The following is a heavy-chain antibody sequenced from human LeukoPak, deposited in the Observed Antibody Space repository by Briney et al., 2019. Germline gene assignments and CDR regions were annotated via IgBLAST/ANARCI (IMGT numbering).Heavy chain of an antibody. CDR3: ARAGFDWNPGGY. D-gene: IGHD1-1*01. J-gene: IGHJ4*02. Sequence: PGGSLRLSCAASGFTFSSYWMHWVRQAPGKGLVWVSRINGDGSSISYADSVKGRFTISRDNAKNTVSLQMNSLRVKDTAVYYCARAGFDWNPGGYWGQGALVTVSS. CDR1: GFTFSSYW. CDR2: INGDGSSI. V-gene: IGHV3-74*01.